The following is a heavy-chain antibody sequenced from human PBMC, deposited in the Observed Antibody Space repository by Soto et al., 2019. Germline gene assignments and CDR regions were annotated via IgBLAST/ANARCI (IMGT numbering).Heavy chain of an antibody. Sequence: QITLKESGPTLVKPTQTLTLTCTFSGFSLSSTRMAVGWIRQPPGKALEWLALIYWDDDKRYSPFLKSRLTLTKDTSKNQLVLTMSNMDPVDTARYYCAHIVVAGLGYYFDYWGQGTLVTVSS. CDR3: AHIVVAGLGYYFDY. J-gene: IGHJ4*02. CDR1: GFSLSSTRMA. V-gene: IGHV2-5*02. D-gene: IGHD6-19*01. CDR2: IYWDDDK.